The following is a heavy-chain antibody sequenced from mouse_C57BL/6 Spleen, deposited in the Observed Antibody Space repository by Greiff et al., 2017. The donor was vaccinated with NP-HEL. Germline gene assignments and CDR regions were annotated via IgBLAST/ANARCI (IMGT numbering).Heavy chain of an antibody. V-gene: IGHV5-15*01. CDR2: ISNLAYSI. CDR1: GFTFSDYG. Sequence: EVKVVESGGGLVQPGGSLKLSCAASGFTFSDYGMAWVRQAPRKGPEWVAFISNLAYSIYYADTVTGRFTISRENAKNTLYLEMSSLRSEDTAMYYCARHNYSTPFDYWGQGTTLTVSS. CDR3: ARHNYSTPFDY. J-gene: IGHJ2*01. D-gene: IGHD2-5*01.